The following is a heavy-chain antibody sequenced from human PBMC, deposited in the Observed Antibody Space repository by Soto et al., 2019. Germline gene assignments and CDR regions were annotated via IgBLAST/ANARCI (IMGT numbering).Heavy chain of an antibody. CDR1: GGSISSSSYY. CDR2: IYYSGST. D-gene: IGHD6-6*01. CDR3: ARRSKYSSSGGMDV. Sequence: KSSETLSLTCTVSGGSISSSSYYWGWIRQPPGKGLEWIGSIYYSGSTYYNPSLKSRVTISVDTSKNQFSLKLSSVTAADTAVYYCARRSKYSSSGGMDVWGQGTTVTVSS. V-gene: IGHV4-39*01. J-gene: IGHJ6*02.